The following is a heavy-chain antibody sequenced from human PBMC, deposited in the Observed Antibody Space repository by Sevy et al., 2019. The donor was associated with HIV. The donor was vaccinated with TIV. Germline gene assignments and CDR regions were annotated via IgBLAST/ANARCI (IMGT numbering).Heavy chain of an antibody. Sequence: ASVKVSCKASGYTFTNYHITWVRQAPGQGLEWMGWITPNNGNTNYARRLQGRVTMTTDTSTATAYMELRSLRSDDTAGYYCARAPSGSQGPGQYFHHWGQGTLVTVS. J-gene: IGHJ1*01. CDR2: ITPNNGNT. CDR3: ARAPSGSQGPGQYFHH. D-gene: IGHD1-26*01. CDR1: GYTFTNYH. V-gene: IGHV1-18*01.